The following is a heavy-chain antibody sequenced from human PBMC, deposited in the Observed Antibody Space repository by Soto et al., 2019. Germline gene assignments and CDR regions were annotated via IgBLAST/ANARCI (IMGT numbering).Heavy chain of an antibody. D-gene: IGHD5-12*01. J-gene: IGHJ4*02. Sequence: GASVKVSCKASGGTFSSYTISWVRQAPGQGLEWMGRIIPILGIANYAQKFQGRVTITADKSTSTAYMELSSRRSEDRAVYYGARLRRGYSGYDSPDYWGQGPLVTVSP. CDR2: IIPILGIA. V-gene: IGHV1-69*02. CDR1: GGTFSSYT. CDR3: ARLRRGYSGYDSPDY.